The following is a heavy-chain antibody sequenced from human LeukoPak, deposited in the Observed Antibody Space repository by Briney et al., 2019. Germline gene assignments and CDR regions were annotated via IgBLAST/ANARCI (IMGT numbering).Heavy chain of an antibody. CDR1: GFTFSSYG. Sequence: PGGSLRLSCAASGFTFSSYGMSWVRQAPGKGLEWVSAISPSGRNTYYADSVKGRFIISRDNSKNMLYLQMSSLRAEDTPVYYCAKGGSDSSGYYSLYYYYYMDVWGKGTTVTISS. D-gene: IGHD3-22*01. CDR2: ISPSGRNT. V-gene: IGHV3-23*01. J-gene: IGHJ6*03. CDR3: AKGGSDSSGYYSLYYYYYMDV.